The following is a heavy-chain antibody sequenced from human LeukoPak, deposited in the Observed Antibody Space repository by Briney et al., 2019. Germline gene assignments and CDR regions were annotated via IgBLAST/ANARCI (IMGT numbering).Heavy chain of an antibody. J-gene: IGHJ3*02. CDR2: TYYSGST. D-gene: IGHD3-22*01. V-gene: IGHV4-31*03. CDR1: GGSISSGGYY. Sequence: SQTLSLTCTVSGGSISSGGYYWSWIRQHPGKGQEWIGYTYYSGSTYYNPSLKSRVTISVDTSKNQFSLKLSSVTAADTAVYYCASYYYDSSGYLFDAFDIWGQGTMVTVSS. CDR3: ASYYYDSSGYLFDAFDI.